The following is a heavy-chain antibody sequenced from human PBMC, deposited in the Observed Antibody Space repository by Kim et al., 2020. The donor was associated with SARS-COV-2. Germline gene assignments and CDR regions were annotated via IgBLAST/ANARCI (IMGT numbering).Heavy chain of an antibody. CDR3: ARDNYSSTWYPGPAYI. Sequence: SETLSLTCTVSGGSISSSNDYWGWIRQPPGKGLEWIGCMYYSGSTYYNPSLKSRVTISVDTSENQISLKLASVTAADTAVYYCARDNYSSTWYPGPAYIWGQGTMVTVSS. CDR2: MYYSGST. D-gene: IGHD6-13*01. V-gene: IGHV4-39*07. J-gene: IGHJ3*02. CDR1: GGSISSSNDY.